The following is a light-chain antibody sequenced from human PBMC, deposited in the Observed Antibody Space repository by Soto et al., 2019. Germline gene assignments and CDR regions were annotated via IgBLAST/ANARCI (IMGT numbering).Light chain of an antibody. Sequence: QSALTQPPSVSGSPGQSVAISCTGTSSDVGSYNRVSWYQQPPGTAPKVMIYEVSNRPSGVPDRFSGSKSGNTASLTISGLQAEDESYYYCSSYTSSSTYVFGTGTKLTVL. J-gene: IGLJ1*01. V-gene: IGLV2-18*02. CDR3: SSYTSSSTYV. CDR1: SSDVGSYNR. CDR2: EVS.